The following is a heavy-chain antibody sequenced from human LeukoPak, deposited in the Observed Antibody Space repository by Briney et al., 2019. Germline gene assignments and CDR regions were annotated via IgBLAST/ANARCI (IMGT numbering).Heavy chain of an antibody. CDR3: ARDQRGIAAAGTWDGY. J-gene: IGHJ4*02. Sequence: ASVKVSCKASGYTFTSYYMHWVRQAPGQGLEWMGIINPSGGSTSYARKFQGRVTMTRDTSTSTVYMELSSLRSEDTAVYYCARDQRGIAAAGTWDGYWGQGTLVTVSS. D-gene: IGHD6-13*01. CDR2: INPSGGST. V-gene: IGHV1-46*01. CDR1: GYTFTSYY.